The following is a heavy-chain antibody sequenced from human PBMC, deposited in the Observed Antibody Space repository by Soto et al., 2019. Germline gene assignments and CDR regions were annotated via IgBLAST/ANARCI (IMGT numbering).Heavy chain of an antibody. CDR2: IIPIFGTA. CDR1: GGILSSYA. J-gene: IGHJ4*02. V-gene: IGHV1-69*01. Sequence: QEQLVQSGAEVKKPGSSVKVSCKASGGILSSYAISWWRQAPGQGLEWRGGIIPIFGTANYAQKFQGRITITADASTRTAYMELTSLRSEDTAVYYCAGTYDTSGDYPYYFEYWGQGTLVTVSS. D-gene: IGHD3-22*01. CDR3: AGTYDTSGDYPYYFEY.